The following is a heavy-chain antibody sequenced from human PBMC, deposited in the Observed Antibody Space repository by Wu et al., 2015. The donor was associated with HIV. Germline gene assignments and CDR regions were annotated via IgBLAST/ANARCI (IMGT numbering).Heavy chain of an antibody. Sequence: QVQLVQSGAEVKKPGSSVKVSCKASGGTFSNYAISWVRQAPGQGLEWMGGIIPIFATANYAQKFQGRVTITADESTSTAYMELSSLRSGRTRPCITCARVDAKEVARGREGLRLTYGRGQG. J-gene: IGHJ3*01. CDR1: GGTFSNYA. V-gene: IGHV1-69*12. D-gene: IGHD4-17*01. CDR2: IIPIFATA. CDR3: ARVDAKEVARGREGLRLTYG.